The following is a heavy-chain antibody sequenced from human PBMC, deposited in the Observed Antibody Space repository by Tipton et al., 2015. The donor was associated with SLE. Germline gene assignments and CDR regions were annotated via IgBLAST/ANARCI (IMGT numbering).Heavy chain of an antibody. V-gene: IGHV4-61*02. J-gene: IGHJ5*02. Sequence: TLSLTCTVSGGSISSGSYYWSWIRQPAGKGLEWIGRIYTSGSTNYNPSLKSRITISVDTSKNQFSLMLSSVTAADTAVYYCARTWVVVPALFDPWGQGTLVTVSS. CDR3: ARTWVVVPALFDP. CDR2: IYTSGST. D-gene: IGHD2-2*01. CDR1: GGSISSGSYY.